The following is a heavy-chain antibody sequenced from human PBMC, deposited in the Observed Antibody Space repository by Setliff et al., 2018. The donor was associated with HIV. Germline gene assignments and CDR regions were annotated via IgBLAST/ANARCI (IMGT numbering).Heavy chain of an antibody. CDR1: GFSFSNSW. J-gene: IGHJ6*02. CDR3: ARKLQPGYGMDV. CDR2: IKEDGREK. D-gene: IGHD5-18*01. V-gene: IGHV3-7*01. Sequence: GGSLRLSCAASGFSFSNSWMTWVRQAPGKGLEWVATIKEDGREKYYVDSVKGRFTISRDNTKNSLYLQMDSLRAEDTTVYYCARKLQPGYGMDVWGQGTTVTVSS.